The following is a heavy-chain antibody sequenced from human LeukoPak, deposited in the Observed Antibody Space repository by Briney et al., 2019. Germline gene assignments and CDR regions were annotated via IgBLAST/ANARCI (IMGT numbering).Heavy chain of an antibody. CDR2: IIPIFGTA. Sequence: GASVKVSCKASGYTFTDYYLHWVRRAPGQGLEWMGGIIPIFGTANYAQKFQGRVTITADKSTSTAYMELSSLRSEDTAVYYCARASSSSWYHSNWFDPWGQGTLVTVSS. D-gene: IGHD6-13*01. V-gene: IGHV1-69*06. CDR3: ARASSSSWYHSNWFDP. CDR1: GYTFTDYY. J-gene: IGHJ5*02.